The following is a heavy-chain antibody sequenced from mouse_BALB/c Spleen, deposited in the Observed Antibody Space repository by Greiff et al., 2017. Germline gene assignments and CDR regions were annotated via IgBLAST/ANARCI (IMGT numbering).Heavy chain of an antibody. CDR2: INPSTGYT. V-gene: IGHV1-7*01. D-gene: IGHD1-2*01. CDR3: ALGYDAAWFAY. J-gene: IGHJ3*01. CDR1: GYTFTSYW. Sequence: VQLQQSGAELAKPGASVKMSCKASGYTFTSYWMHWVKQRPGQGLEWIGYINPSTGYTEYNQKFKDKATLTVDKSSSTAYMQLSSPTSEDSAVYYCALGYDAAWFAYWGQGTLVTVSA.